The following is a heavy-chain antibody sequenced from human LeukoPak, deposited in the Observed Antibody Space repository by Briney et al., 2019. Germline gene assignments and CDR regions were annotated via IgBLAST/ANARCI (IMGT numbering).Heavy chain of an antibody. V-gene: IGHV3-33*01. Sequence: GGSLRLFCAASGFTFSSFGMHWVRQAPGKGLEWVAVIWYDGSNKYYADSVKGRFTISRDNSQNTLYLQGNNLRAEDTAVYCCARGRWDTGGLHGLDVWGQGTTVTVSS. CDR1: GFTFSSFG. CDR2: IWYDGSNK. J-gene: IGHJ6*02. CDR3: ARGRWDTGGLHGLDV. D-gene: IGHD2-8*02.